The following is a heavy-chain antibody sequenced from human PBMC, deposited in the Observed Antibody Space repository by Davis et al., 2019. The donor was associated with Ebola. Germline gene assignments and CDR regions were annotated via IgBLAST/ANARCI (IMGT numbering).Heavy chain of an antibody. CDR1: GFTFSNYW. D-gene: IGHD3-3*01. J-gene: IGHJ6*03. CDR3: GRAVRFYNYYMDV. Sequence: GESLKISCAASGFTFSNYWMHWVRQAPGKGLVWVSRINSDGSSTSYVDSVKGRFTISRDNAKNTLYLQMTSLRAEDTAVYYCGRAVRFYNYYMDVWGKGTTVTVSS. CDR2: INSDGSST. V-gene: IGHV3-74*01.